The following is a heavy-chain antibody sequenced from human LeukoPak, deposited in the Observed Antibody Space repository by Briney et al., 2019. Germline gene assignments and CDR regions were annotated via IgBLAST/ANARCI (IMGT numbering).Heavy chain of an antibody. Sequence: GGSLRLSCAASGFTVSSNYMSWVRQAPGKGLEWVSVIYSGGSTYYADSVKGRFTISRDNSKNTLYLQMNSLRAEDTAVYYCARGASPKDAVFFDYWGQGALITVSS. CDR3: ARGASPKDAVFFDY. CDR2: IYSGGST. V-gene: IGHV3-53*01. CDR1: GFTVSSNY. J-gene: IGHJ4*02. D-gene: IGHD3-16*01.